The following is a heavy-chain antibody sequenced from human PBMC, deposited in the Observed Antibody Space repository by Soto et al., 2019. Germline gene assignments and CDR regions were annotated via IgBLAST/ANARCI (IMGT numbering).Heavy chain of an antibody. CDR3: ARGTFITGTTEYFDY. J-gene: IGHJ4*02. CDR2: INPNSGGT. V-gene: IGHV1-2*04. Sequence: QVQLVQSGAEVKKPGASVKVSCKASGYTFTGYYMHWVRQAPGQGLEWMGWINPNSGGTNYAQKFQGWVTMTRDTSISTAYMELSRLRSDDTAVYYCARGTFITGTTEYFDYWGQGTLVTVSS. CDR1: GYTFTGYY. D-gene: IGHD1-7*01.